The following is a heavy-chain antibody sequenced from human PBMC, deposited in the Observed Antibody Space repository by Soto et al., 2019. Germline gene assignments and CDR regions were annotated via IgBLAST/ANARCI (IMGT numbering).Heavy chain of an antibody. D-gene: IGHD1-26*01. CDR1: GGRFRSYA. Sequence: GGSLRNSCAASGGRFRSYASSWVRQAPGKGLEWLSVISGSGATTFSADSVKGRFTFSKDSSMNSFYLQMNSLRDEDTAVYYCARSGNYRLDYWGQGTLVTVSS. V-gene: IGHV3-23*01. J-gene: IGHJ4*02. CDR2: ISGSGATT. CDR3: ARSGNYRLDY.